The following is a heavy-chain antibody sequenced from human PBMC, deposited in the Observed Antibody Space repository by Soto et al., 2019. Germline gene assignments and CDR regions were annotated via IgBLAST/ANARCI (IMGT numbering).Heavy chain of an antibody. Sequence: EVQLVESGGGLVKPGGSLRLSCAASGFTFSNAWMSWVRQAPGKGLEWVGRIKSKTDGGTTDYAAPVKGRFTISRDVSNNSLYIKMDSMKSETTSVYYCTTVYYDFWRRDYWGQGTLGTVSS. J-gene: IGHJ4*02. CDR1: GFTFSNAW. V-gene: IGHV3-15*01. CDR3: TTVYYDFWRRDY. D-gene: IGHD3-3*01. CDR2: IKSKTDGGTT.